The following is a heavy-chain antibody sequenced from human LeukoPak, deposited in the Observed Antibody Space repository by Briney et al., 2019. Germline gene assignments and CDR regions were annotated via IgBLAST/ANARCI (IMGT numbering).Heavy chain of an antibody. CDR2: ISGTGITI. CDR3: ARAAARLFDY. CDR1: GFTFSSYG. V-gene: IGHV3-48*03. Sequence: GGSLRLSCAASGFTFSSYGMNWVRQAPGKGLEWVSFISGTGITIFYADSVKGRFTISRDNARNSLYLQMNSLRAEDTAVYYCARAAARLFDYWGQGTLVTVSS. J-gene: IGHJ4*02. D-gene: IGHD6-6*01.